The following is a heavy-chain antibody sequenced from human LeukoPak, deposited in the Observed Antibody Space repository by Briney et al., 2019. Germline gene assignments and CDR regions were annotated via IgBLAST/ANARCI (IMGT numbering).Heavy chain of an antibody. CDR1: GGSFSGYY. CDR3: ARDGAPPRDGFDY. CDR2: INHSGST. D-gene: IGHD5-24*01. V-gene: IGHV4-34*01. J-gene: IGHJ4*02. Sequence: SETLSLTCAVYGGSFSGYYWSWIRQPPGKGLEWIGEINHSGSTNYNPSLKSRVTISVDTSKNQFSLKLSSVTAADTAVYYCARDGAPPRDGFDYWGQGTLVTVSS.